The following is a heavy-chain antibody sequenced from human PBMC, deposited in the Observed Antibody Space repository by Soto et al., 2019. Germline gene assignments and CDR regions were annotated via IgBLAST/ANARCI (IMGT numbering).Heavy chain of an antibody. D-gene: IGHD3-10*01. CDR1: DGPINYYY. CDR3: ARGNSFGSGIGYSDH. Sequence: SETLSLTCTVFDGPINYYYWNWIRQPPGKGLEWIGYIYYSGATKYSPSLKSRVTISVDTSKNQFSLKLRSVTAADTAIYYCARGNSFGSGIGYSDHWGQGAQVTVSS. J-gene: IGHJ4*02. CDR2: IYYSGAT. V-gene: IGHV4-59*08.